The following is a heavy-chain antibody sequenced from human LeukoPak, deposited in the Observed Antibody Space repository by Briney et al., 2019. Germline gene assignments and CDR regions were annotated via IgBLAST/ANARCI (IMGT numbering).Heavy chain of an antibody. Sequence: GGSLRLSCAASGFTFSNYEMNWVRQAPGQGLEWISYISSNGRTTYYADSVRGRFTISRDNTKESVYLQMNSLGVEDTAVYYCAIMTFPLEDWGQGTLVTVSS. CDR2: ISSNGRTT. D-gene: IGHD2-8*01. V-gene: IGHV3-48*03. CDR1: GFTFSNYE. J-gene: IGHJ4*02. CDR3: AIMTFPLED.